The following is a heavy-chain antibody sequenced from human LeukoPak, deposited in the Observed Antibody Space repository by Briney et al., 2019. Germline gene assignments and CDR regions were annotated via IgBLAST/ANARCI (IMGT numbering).Heavy chain of an antibody. CDR2: IYTSGST. D-gene: IGHD1-26*01. V-gene: IGHV4-61*02. CDR1: GGSISSGSYY. CDR3: ARSHSGSYYGSFDY. J-gene: IGHJ4*02. Sequence: PSQTLSLTCTVSGGSISSGSYYWSWIRQPAGKGLEWIGRIYTSGSTNYNPSLKSRVTISVDTSKNQFSLKLSSVTAADTAVYYCARSHSGSYYGSFDYWGQGTLVTVSS.